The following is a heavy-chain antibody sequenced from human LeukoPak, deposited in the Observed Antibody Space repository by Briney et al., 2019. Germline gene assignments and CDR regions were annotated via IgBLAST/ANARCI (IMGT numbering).Heavy chain of an antibody. CDR2: INHTGTP. Sequence: PSETLSLTFAVYGGSFNAYYWTWIRQTPGKGLEWRGEINHTGTPNYTPSLESRVTISADTSKNQFSLNLGSVTAADTAIYYCARGLRFIQGPGYYYMDVWGKGTTVTVSS. J-gene: IGHJ6*03. D-gene: IGHD3-16*02. CDR1: GGSFNAYY. CDR3: ARGLRFIQGPGYYYMDV. V-gene: IGHV4-34*01.